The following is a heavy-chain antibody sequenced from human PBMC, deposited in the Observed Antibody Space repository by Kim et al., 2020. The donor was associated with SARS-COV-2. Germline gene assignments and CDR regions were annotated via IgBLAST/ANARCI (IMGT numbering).Heavy chain of an antibody. CDR2: IYYSGST. J-gene: IGHJ5*02. CDR1: GGSISSYY. Sequence: SETLSLTCTVSGGSISSYYWSWIRQPPGKGLEWIGYIYYSGSTNYNPSLKSRVTISVDTSKTQFSLKLSSVTAADTAVYYCSRDERDSSGWANWFDTGAREPWSPSPQ. D-gene: IGHD6-19*01. V-gene: IGHV4-59*01. CDR3: SRDERDSSGWANWFDT.